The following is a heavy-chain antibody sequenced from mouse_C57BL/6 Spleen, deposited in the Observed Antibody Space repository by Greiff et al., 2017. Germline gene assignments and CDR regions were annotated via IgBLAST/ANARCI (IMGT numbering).Heavy chain of an antibody. CDR1: GYTFTSYW. CDR3: TRATVVFDY. Sequence: QVQLQQPGAELVMPGASVKLSCKASGYTFTSYWMHWVKQRPGQGLEWIGEIDPSDSYTTYNQKFKGKSTLTVDKSSSTAYMQLSSLTSEDSAVYCCTRATVVFDYWAKGTTLTVSP. J-gene: IGHJ2*01. CDR2: IDPSDSYT. D-gene: IGHD1-1*01. V-gene: IGHV1-69*01.